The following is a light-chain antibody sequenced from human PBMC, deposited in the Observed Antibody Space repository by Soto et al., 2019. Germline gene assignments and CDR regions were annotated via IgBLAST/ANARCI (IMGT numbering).Light chain of an antibody. CDR1: QAVRSSH. CDR2: ATS. V-gene: IGKV3-20*01. Sequence: DMLLTQYPVILSLYPVERATLSCRASQAVRSSHLAWYQQKAGQAPRLVLFATSARGSGIPARFSGGGSGTDFTLTISMLEPEDFAVYYCHQYDTSPRTLGQVTNV. J-gene: IGKJ1*01. CDR3: HQYDTSPRT.